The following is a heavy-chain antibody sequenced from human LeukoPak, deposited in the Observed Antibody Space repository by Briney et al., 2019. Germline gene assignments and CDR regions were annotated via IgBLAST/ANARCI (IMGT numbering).Heavy chain of an antibody. Sequence: SETLSLTCAVSGGSISSSNWWSWIRQPAGKGLEWIGRVYRTGSTNYNPSLESRVTMSIDTSKNQFSLKVSSVTAADTAVYYCARLAYGGNSDVWGQGTLVTVSS. D-gene: IGHD4-23*01. CDR2: VYRTGST. CDR3: ARLAYGGNSDV. J-gene: IGHJ4*02. CDR1: GGSISSSNW. V-gene: IGHV4-4*07.